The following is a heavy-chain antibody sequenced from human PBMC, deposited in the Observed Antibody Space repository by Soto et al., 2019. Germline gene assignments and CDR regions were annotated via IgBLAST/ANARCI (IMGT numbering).Heavy chain of an antibody. CDR1: GGSITGYY. CDR2: IHYSGST. D-gene: IGHD4-4*01. CDR3: ARHSYYSNPLRFDP. Sequence: SETLSLTCTVSGGSITGYYWSWIRQPPGKGPEWIGNIHYSGSTNYNPSPKSRVTISVDTSKNQFSLRLSSVTAAETAVYYCARHSYYSNPLRFDPWGQGTLVTVSS. J-gene: IGHJ5*02. V-gene: IGHV4-59*08.